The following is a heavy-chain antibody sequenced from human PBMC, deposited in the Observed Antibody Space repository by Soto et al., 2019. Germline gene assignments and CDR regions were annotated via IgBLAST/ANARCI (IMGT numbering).Heavy chain of an antibody. J-gene: IGHJ6*03. Sequence: ASVKVSCKASGYTFTSYGISWVRQAPGQGLEWMGWISTYIGNTNYVQKFQGRVTMTTDTSTSTAYMELRSLRSDDTAVYYCARVKRTLNYYIDVWGKGTTVTVSS. CDR2: ISTYIGNT. V-gene: IGHV1-18*01. CDR1: GYTFTSYG. CDR3: ARVKRTLNYYIDV.